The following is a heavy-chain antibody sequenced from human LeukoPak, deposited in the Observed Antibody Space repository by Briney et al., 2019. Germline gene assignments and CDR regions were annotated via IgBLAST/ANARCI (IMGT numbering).Heavy chain of an antibody. CDR2: ISGSSHYT. J-gene: IGHJ4*02. D-gene: IGHD4-17*01. V-gene: IGHV3-11*06. CDR3: ARVTLYGESALDY. CDR1: GFTFSDHY. Sequence: GGSLRLSCAASGFTFSDHYMSWIRQAPGKGLEWVSYISGSSHYTNTADSVKGRFTISRDNAKNSLYLQMNSLRTEDTAVYYCARVTLYGESALDYWGQGALVTVSS.